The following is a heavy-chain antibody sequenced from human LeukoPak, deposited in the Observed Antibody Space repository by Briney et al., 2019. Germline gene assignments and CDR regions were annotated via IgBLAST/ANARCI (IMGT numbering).Heavy chain of an antibody. Sequence: PGGSLRLSCAASGFVFTTNYLSWVRQAPGKGLEWVSIIYSDGNRYYADSVKGRFTISRDYSTNTLYLQMNSLRIEDTAMYYCARDGGYVVYWGQGTLVTVSS. V-gene: IGHV3-53*01. D-gene: IGHD3-22*01. J-gene: IGHJ4*02. CDR3: ARDGGYVVY. CDR1: GFVFTTNY. CDR2: IYSDGNR.